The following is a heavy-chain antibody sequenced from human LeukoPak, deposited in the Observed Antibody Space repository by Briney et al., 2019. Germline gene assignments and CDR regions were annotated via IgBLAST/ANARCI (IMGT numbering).Heavy chain of an antibody. CDR2: IYYSGST. V-gene: IGHV4-30-4*07. J-gene: IGHJ3*02. Sequence: PSETLSLTCAVSGGSISSGGYSWSWIRQPPGKGLEWIGYIYYSGSTYYNPSLKSRVTISVDTSKNQFSLKLSSVTAADTAFYYCARGGYGGRLSAFDIWGQGTMVTVSS. CDR3: ARGGYGGRLSAFDI. D-gene: IGHD4-23*01. CDR1: GGSISSGGYS.